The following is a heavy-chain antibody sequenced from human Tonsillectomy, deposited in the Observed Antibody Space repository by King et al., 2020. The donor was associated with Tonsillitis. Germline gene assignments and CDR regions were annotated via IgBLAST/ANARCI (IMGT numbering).Heavy chain of an antibody. D-gene: IGHD1-26*01. CDR2: IYYSGST. J-gene: IGHJ4*02. CDR1: GGSISSTSYY. Sequence: VQLQESGPGLVKPSETLSLTCTVSGGSISSTSYYWGWVRQPPGKGLEWIGSIYYSGSTYYNPSLKSRVTISVHTSKNQFSLKLSSVTAADTAVYYCARQFIVGPIDFDSWGQGTLVSVSS. V-gene: IGHV4-39*01. CDR3: ARQFIVGPIDFDS.